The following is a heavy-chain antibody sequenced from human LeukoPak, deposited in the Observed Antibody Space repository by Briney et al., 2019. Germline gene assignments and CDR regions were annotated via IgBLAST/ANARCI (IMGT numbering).Heavy chain of an antibody. V-gene: IGHV1-18*01. Sequence: ASVKVSCKASGYTFTSYGISWVRQAPGQGLEWMGWISAYNGNTNYAQKLQGRVTMTTDTSTSTAYMELRSLRSDDTAVYYCAREVWRGSYYYDSSGYYYFDYWGQGTLVTVSS. CDR2: ISAYNGNT. J-gene: IGHJ4*02. CDR1: GYTFTSYG. D-gene: IGHD3-22*01. CDR3: AREVWRGSYYYDSSGYYYFDY.